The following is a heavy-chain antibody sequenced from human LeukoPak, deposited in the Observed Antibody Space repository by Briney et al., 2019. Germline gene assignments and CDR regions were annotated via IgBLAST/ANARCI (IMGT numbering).Heavy chain of an antibody. J-gene: IGHJ3*02. D-gene: IGHD4-17*01. Sequence: SVKVSCKASGGTFSSYAISWVRQAPGQGLEWMGGIIPIFGTANYAQKFQGRVTITADESTSTAYMELSSLRSEDTAVYYCARAGDGDYVGWHDAFDIWGQGTMVTVSS. CDR3: ARAGDGDYVGWHDAFDI. V-gene: IGHV1-69*13. CDR2: IIPIFGTA. CDR1: GGTFSSYA.